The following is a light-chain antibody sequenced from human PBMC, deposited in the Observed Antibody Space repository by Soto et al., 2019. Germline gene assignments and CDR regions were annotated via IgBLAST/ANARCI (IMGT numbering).Light chain of an antibody. J-gene: IGKJ4*01. CDR1: QSVSSY. CDR2: DAS. CDR3: QQRSNWLLT. Sequence: EIVLTQSPATLSLSPGERATLSCRASQSVSSYLAWYQRKPGQTPRLLIYDASNRATGIPVRFSGSGSGTDFTLTISSLEPEDFAVYYCQQRSNWLLTFGGGTKVEIK. V-gene: IGKV3-11*01.